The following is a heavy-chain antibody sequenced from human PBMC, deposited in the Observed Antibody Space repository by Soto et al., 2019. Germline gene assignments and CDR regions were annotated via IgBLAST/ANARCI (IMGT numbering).Heavy chain of an antibody. CDR2: MNPKSGKT. CDR1: GYTFINYD. CDR3: SRTPGDY. V-gene: IGHV1-8*01. Sequence: QVQLVQSGAEVKKPGASVKVSCKTSGYTFINYDINWVRQAPGKGLEWMGLMNPKSGKTGYAQKCQGRVSMTRDTSTSTAYMELNSLRSEDTATYYCSRTPGDYWGQGTLVTVSS. J-gene: IGHJ4*02. D-gene: IGHD2-15*01.